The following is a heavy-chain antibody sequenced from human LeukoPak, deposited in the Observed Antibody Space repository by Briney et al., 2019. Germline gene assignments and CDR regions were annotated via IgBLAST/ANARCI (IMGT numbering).Heavy chain of an antibody. V-gene: IGHV1-46*01. CDR2: INPSGGST. J-gene: IGHJ4*02. CDR1: GYTFTSYY. CDR3: ARVGSGWYFDY. D-gene: IGHD6-19*01. Sequence: ASVKVSCKASGYTFTSYYMHWVRQAPGQGLEWMGIINPSGGSTSYAQKFQGRVTMTRDTSTSTVYMELSSLRSDDTAVYYCARVGSGWYFDYWGQGTLVTVSS.